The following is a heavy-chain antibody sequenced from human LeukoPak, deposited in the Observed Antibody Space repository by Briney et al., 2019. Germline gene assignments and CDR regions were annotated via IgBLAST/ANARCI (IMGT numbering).Heavy chain of an antibody. CDR3: AHRDTSMVRVDY. CDR2: ISGSGYYS. V-gene: IGHV3-23*01. D-gene: IGHD5-18*01. J-gene: IGHJ4*02. CDR1: EFTFDNYA. Sequence: GGSLRLSCAASEFTFDNYAMSWVRQAPGKGLEWVSVISGSGYYSYYADSVKGRFTVSRDNSKTTLYLQMNSLKTEDTAVYFCAHRDTSMVRVDYWGQGTLVTVSS.